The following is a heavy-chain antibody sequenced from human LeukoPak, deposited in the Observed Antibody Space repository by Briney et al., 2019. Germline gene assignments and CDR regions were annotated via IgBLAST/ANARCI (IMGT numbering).Heavy chain of an antibody. J-gene: IGHJ5*02. CDR1: GYTFTSCG. V-gene: IGHV1-18*01. CDR3: ARDGTPMVRGVDHFRVHWFDP. Sequence: GASVKVSCKASGYTFTSCGISWVRQAPGQGLEWMGWISAYNGDTNYAQKLQGRVTMTTDTSTSTAYMELRSLRSDDTAVYYCARDGTPMVRGVDHFRVHWFDPWGQGTLVSVSS. CDR2: ISAYNGDT. D-gene: IGHD3-10*01.